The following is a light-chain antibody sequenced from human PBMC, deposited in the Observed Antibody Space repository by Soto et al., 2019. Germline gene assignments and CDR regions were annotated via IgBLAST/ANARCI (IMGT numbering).Light chain of an antibody. V-gene: IGKV1-39*01. J-gene: IGKJ1*01. CDR2: AAS. CDR3: QHSYNTPPT. CDR1: QTISHY. Sequence: DIEMTQSPSSLSASVRDRVTITCRASQTISHYLNWYQHKPGKAPNLLIYAASSLGSEVPSRFNGSGSGTHFTLTNISLHREASATDFCQHSYNTPPTFGQGTKVEI.